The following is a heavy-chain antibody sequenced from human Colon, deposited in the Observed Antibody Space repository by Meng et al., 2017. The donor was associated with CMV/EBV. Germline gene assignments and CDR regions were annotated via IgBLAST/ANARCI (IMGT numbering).Heavy chain of an antibody. J-gene: IGHJ4*02. V-gene: IGHV7-4-1*02. Sequence: SGDTSPAYAISWVRQAPGLGLEWMGWINTNTGNPTYAQGFTGRFVFSFDTSISTAYLHIRSLKAEDTAVYFCALEDILTGQYSFDYWGQGSLVTVSS. D-gene: IGHD3-9*01. CDR2: INTNTGNP. CDR3: ALEDILTGQYSFDY. CDR1: GDTSPAYA.